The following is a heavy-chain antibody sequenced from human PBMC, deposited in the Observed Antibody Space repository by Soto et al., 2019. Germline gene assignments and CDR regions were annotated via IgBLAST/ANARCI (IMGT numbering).Heavy chain of an antibody. V-gene: IGHV4-4*02. D-gene: IGHD6-13*01. CDR3: ARDCNSSSWYAFRRNPPVLEF. Sequence: GKGLEWIGEIYHSGSTNYNPSLKCRVTISVDKSKDQFSLKLSSVTAADTAVYYCARDCNSSSWYAFRRNPPVLEFWVQGTLV. J-gene: IGHJ4*02. CDR2: IYHSGST.